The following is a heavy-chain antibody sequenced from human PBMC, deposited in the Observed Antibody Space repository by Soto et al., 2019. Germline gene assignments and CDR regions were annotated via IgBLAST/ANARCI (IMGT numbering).Heavy chain of an antibody. J-gene: IGHJ2*01. V-gene: IGHV3-23*01. Sequence: EVQLLESGGGLVQPGGSLRLSCAASGFTFSSYAMTWVRQAPGKGLEWVSAISASGGSTYYADSVKGRFTISRDNSKNTLYVQMNSLRAEDTAVYYCAKDHYGIPDWYFDLWGRGTLVTVSS. CDR2: ISASGGST. CDR1: GFTFSSYA. CDR3: AKDHYGIPDWYFDL. D-gene: IGHD4-17*01.